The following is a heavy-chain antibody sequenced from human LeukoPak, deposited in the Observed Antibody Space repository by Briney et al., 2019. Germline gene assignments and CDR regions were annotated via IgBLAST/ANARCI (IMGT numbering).Heavy chain of an antibody. CDR1: GGSMRNYY. CDR2: IFYSGST. V-gene: IGHV4-59*08. J-gene: IGHJ4*02. Sequence: SETLSLTCTVSGGSMRNYYWSWIRQPPGKGLEWIGYIFYSGSTIYNPSLKSRVTISVDTSKNQFSLKMTSVTAADTAVYYCARMGNPSTVTADYWGQGTLVTVSS. D-gene: IGHD4-17*01. CDR3: ARMGNPSTVTADY.